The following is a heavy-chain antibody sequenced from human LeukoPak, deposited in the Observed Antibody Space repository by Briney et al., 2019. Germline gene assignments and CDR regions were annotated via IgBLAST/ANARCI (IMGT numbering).Heavy chain of an antibody. CDR2: IYYSGST. CDR1: GGSISSYY. V-gene: IGHV4-59*01. J-gene: IGHJ5*02. CDR3: AKEVEWFGELLTYNWFAP. D-gene: IGHD3-10*01. Sequence: SETLSLTCTVSGGSISSYYWSWIRQPPGKGLEWIGYIYYSGSTNYNPSLKSRVTISVDTSKNQFSLKLSSVTAADTAVYYCAKEVEWFGELLTYNWFAPWGQGTLVTASS.